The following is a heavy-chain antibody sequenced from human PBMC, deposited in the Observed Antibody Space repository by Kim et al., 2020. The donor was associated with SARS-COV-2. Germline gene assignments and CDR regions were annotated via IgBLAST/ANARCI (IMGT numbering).Heavy chain of an antibody. J-gene: IGHJ4*02. CDR2: IYYSGST. CDR3: ARLDPSHPEYYFDY. CDR1: GGSISSYY. V-gene: IGHV4-59*08. Sequence: SETLSLTCTVSGGSISSYYWSWIRQPPGKGLEWIGYIYYSGSTNYNPSLKSRVTISVDTSKNQFSLKLSSVTAADTAVYYCARLDPSHPEYYFDYWGQGTLVTVSS.